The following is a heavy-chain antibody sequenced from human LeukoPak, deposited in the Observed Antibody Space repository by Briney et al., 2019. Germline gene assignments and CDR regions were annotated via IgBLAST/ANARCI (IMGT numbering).Heavy chain of an antibody. CDR2: INSDGSST. V-gene: IGHV3-74*01. D-gene: IGHD2-2*01. CDR3: ARQRTPRYYFDY. J-gene: IGHJ4*02. Sequence: GGSLRLSCAASGFTFSSYWMHWVRQAPGKGLVWVSRINSDGSSTSYADSVKGRFTISRDNSKNTLYLQMNSLRAEDTAVYYCARQRTPRYYFDYWGQGTLVTVSS. CDR1: GFTFSSYW.